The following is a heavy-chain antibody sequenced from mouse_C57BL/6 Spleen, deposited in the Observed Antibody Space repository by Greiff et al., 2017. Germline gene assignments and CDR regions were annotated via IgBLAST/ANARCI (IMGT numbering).Heavy chain of an antibody. V-gene: IGHV1-55*01. Sequence: QVQLQQPGAELVKPGASVKMSCKASGYTFTSYWITWVKQRPGQGLEWIGDIYPGSGSTNYNEKFKSKATLTVDTSSSTAYMQLGSLTSEDSAVYYCAIHSETAQATSDYWGQGTTLTVSS. D-gene: IGHD3-2*02. CDR3: AIHSETAQATSDY. CDR2: IYPGSGST. J-gene: IGHJ2*01. CDR1: GYTFTSYW.